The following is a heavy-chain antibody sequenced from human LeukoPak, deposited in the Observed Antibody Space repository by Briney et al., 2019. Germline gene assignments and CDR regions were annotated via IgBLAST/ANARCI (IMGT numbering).Heavy chain of an antibody. Sequence: PGGSLRLSCAASGFTFSSYDMTWVRQAPGRGLEWVSSIRPSGDNTYYGDSVKGRFTISRDNAKNTLYLQMNSLRAEDTAVYYCARRSAAKDAFDIWGQGTMVTVSS. CDR3: ARRSAAKDAFDI. V-gene: IGHV3-23*01. D-gene: IGHD6-25*01. CDR2: IRPSGDNT. J-gene: IGHJ3*02. CDR1: GFTFSSYD.